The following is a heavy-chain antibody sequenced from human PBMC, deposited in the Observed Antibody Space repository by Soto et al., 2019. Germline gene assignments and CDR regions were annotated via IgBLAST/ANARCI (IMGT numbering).Heavy chain of an antibody. D-gene: IGHD3-16*01. CDR1: GYTFSTYG. CDR2: ISVHNGYT. V-gene: IGHV1-18*01. CDR3: GRPWQNFGPHDY. J-gene: IGHJ4*02. Sequence: QVQLAQSGAEVKKPGASVTVSCKASGYTFSTYGISWVRQAPGQGLEWVGWISVHNGYTKYATEPQGRRTVNPEPTTRHAYQELRGLRSDDTGVYYFGRPWQNFGPHDYWGQGTLVTVTS.